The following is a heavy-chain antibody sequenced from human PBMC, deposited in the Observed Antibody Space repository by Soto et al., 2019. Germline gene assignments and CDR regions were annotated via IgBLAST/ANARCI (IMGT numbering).Heavy chain of an antibody. J-gene: IGHJ6*02. CDR2: ISTSTLTI. V-gene: IGHV3-48*01. CDR3: ARERGGDLNWYHGLDV. D-gene: IGHD1-1*01. Sequence: EVRLVESGGGLVQPGESLRLSCAASGFTFSSYTMSWVRQAPGKGLEWISYISTSTLTIYYADSVEGRFTISRDNAKNSLYLQMNSLRAEDTAVYYCARERGGDLNWYHGLDVWGQWTTVTVSS. CDR1: GFTFSSYT.